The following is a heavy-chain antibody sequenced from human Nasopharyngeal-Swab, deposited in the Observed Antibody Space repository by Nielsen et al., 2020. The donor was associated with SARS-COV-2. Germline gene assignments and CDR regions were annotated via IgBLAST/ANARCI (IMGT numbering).Heavy chain of an antibody. Sequence: PGKALEWLALLYWDDDNRYSPSLKSRITITKGTSKNQVVLTMTNMDTVDTATYYCVHSSGWRLDYWGQGTLVTVSS. V-gene: IGHV2-5*02. D-gene: IGHD6-19*01. CDR2: LYWDDDN. CDR3: VHSSGWRLDY. J-gene: IGHJ4*02.